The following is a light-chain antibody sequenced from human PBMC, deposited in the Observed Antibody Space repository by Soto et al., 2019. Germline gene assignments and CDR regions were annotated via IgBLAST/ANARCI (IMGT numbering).Light chain of an antibody. CDR1: SSNIGSNT. CDR3: AAWDDSLNGWV. J-gene: IGLJ3*02. V-gene: IGLV1-44*01. CDR2: SND. Sequence: QSVLTQATSASGTPGQRVTISWSGSSSNIGSNTVTWYQQVPGTAPTLIIYSNDQRPSGVPDRFSGSKSGTSASLAIAGLQSEDEADYYCAAWDDSLNGWVFGGGTKLTVL.